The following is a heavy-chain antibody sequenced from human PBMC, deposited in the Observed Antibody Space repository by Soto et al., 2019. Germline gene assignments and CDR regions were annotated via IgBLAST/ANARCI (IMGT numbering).Heavy chain of an antibody. CDR2: IIPILGIA. CDR1: GGTFSSYT. D-gene: IGHD3-3*01. Sequence: QVQLVQSGAEVKKPGSSVKVSCKASGGTFSSYTISWVRQAPGQGLEWMGRIIPILGIANYAQKFQGRVTITADKSTSTAYMELSSPRSEDTAVYYCATHYDFWSGYQNFDYWGQGTLVTVSS. V-gene: IGHV1-69*02. J-gene: IGHJ4*02. CDR3: ATHYDFWSGYQNFDY.